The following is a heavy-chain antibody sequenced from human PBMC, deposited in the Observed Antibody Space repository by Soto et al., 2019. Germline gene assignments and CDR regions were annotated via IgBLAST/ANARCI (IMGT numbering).Heavy chain of an antibody. Sequence: SETLSLTCTVSGGSISSYYWSWIRQPPGKGLEWIGYIYYSGSTNYNPSLKSRVTISVDTSKNQFSLKLSSVTAAATAVYYCGREWDIVVVGGARPYNWFDPWGQGTLVTVSS. D-gene: IGHD2-15*01. CDR1: GGSISSYY. J-gene: IGHJ5*02. CDR2: IYYSGST. V-gene: IGHV4-59*01. CDR3: GREWDIVVVGGARPYNWFDP.